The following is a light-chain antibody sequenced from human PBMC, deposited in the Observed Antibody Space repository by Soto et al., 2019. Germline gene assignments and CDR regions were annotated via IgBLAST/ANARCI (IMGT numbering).Light chain of an antibody. CDR1: QSVSSSY. CDR2: DAS. J-gene: IGKJ4*01. Sequence: VMLTQSPGTLSLSPGERATLSCRASQSVSSSYLAWYQQKPGLAPRLLIYDASSRATGIPDRFSGSGSGTDFILTISSLEPEDFAVYYCQQRSSWPLTFGGGTKVDIK. V-gene: IGKV3D-20*02. CDR3: QQRSSWPLT.